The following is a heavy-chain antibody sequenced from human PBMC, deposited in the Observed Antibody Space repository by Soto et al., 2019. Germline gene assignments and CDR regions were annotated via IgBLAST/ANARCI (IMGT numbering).Heavy chain of an antibody. V-gene: IGHV4-31*03. CDR2: IYYSGST. CDR3: AKSVGAAGTFLFDY. J-gene: IGHJ4*02. Sequence: SETLSLTCTVSGGSISSGGYHWSWIRQHPGKGLEWIGYIYYSGSTYYNPSLKSRVTISVDTSKNQFSLKLSSVTAADTAVYYCAKSVGAAGTFLFDYWGQGTLVTVS. CDR1: GGSISSGGYH. D-gene: IGHD6-13*01.